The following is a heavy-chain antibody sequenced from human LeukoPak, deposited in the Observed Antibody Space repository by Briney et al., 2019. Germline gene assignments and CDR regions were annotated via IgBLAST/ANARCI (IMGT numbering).Heavy chain of an antibody. CDR2: ISYDGSNE. V-gene: IGHV3-30*04. CDR1: GFTFSSYV. D-gene: IGHD2-21*02. Sequence: GGSLRLSCAASGFTFSSYVMHWVRQAPGKGLEWVAIISYDGSNEYYADSVKGRFTISRDNSKNTPYLQMNSLRAADTAVYYCARDCSGGDCYGYYYMDFWGKGTTVTVSS. CDR3: ARDCSGGDCYGYYYMDF. J-gene: IGHJ6*03.